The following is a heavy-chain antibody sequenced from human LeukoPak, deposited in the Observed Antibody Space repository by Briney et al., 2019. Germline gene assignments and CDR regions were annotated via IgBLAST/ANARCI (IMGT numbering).Heavy chain of an antibody. Sequence: GGSLRLSCAASGFTFSSYWMSWVRQAPGKGLEWVANIKQDGSEKYYVDSVKGRFTISRDNSKNTLYLQMNSLRAEDTAVYYCAKDRRSMVRGAIHDYWGQGTLVTVSS. J-gene: IGHJ4*02. CDR1: GFTFSSYW. CDR3: AKDRRSMVRGAIHDY. D-gene: IGHD3-10*01. V-gene: IGHV3-7*01. CDR2: IKQDGSEK.